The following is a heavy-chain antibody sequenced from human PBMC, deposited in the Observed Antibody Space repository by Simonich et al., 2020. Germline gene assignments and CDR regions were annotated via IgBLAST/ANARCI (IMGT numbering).Heavy chain of an antibody. D-gene: IGHD6-13*01. Sequence: QLQLQESGPGLVKPSETLSLTCTVSGGSISSSSYYWGWIRQPPGKGLEWIGSIYYSGSTYLNPSRKSRVTISEDTSKNQFSLKLSSVTAADTAVYYCARHAGFAFDIWGQGTMVTVSS. CDR2: IYYSGST. V-gene: IGHV4-39*01. CDR1: GGSISSSSYY. CDR3: ARHAGFAFDI. J-gene: IGHJ3*02.